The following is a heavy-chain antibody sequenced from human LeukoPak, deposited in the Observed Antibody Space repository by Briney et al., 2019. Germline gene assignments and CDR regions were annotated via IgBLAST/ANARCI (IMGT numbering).Heavy chain of an antibody. CDR2: ISSSGSTI. CDR3: ARSAHSGLFDY. D-gene: IGHD3-10*01. Sequence: GGSLRLSCAASGFTFSSYEMTWVRQAPGKGLEWVSYISSSGSTIYYADSLKGRFTISRDNAENSMYLQMNSLRAEDTAVYYCARSAHSGLFDYWGQGTLVTVSS. V-gene: IGHV3-48*03. CDR1: GFTFSSYE. J-gene: IGHJ4*02.